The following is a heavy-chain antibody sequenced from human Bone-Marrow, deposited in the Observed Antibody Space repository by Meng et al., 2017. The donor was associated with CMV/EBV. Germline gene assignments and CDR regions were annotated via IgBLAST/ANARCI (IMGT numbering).Heavy chain of an antibody. CDR1: GFTFSDAW. V-gene: IGHV3-15*01. CDR3: ARLIRG. CDR2: IKSKAHGGTM. Sequence: EVQLGESGGGWVKPGEALTLSWTVSGFTFSDAWMYWVRPAPGKGLEWVGRIKSKAHGGTMDYVAPVKGRFPISRDDSKNTVYLQMNSLKTEDTAVYYCARLIRGWGQGTLVTVSS. D-gene: IGHD3-16*01. J-gene: IGHJ4*02.